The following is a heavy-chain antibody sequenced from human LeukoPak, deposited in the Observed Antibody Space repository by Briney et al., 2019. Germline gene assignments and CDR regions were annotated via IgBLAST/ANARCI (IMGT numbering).Heavy chain of an antibody. CDR3: ARDQYGDPFDY. CDR1: GYSISRDYY. J-gene: IGHJ4*02. V-gene: IGHV4-38-2*02. D-gene: IGHD4-17*01. Sequence: SETLSLTCTVSGYSISRDYYWGWIRQPPGKGLEWIGSIYHSGRTYCNPSLKSRVTISIDTSNNQFSLKLSSVTAADTAVYYCARDQYGDPFDYWGQGTLVTVSS. CDR2: IYHSGRT.